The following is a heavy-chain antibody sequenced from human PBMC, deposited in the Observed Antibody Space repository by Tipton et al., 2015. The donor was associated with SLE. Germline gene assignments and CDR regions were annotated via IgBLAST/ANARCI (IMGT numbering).Heavy chain of an antibody. CDR3: ARTNWSGYQSFDF. J-gene: IGHJ4*02. V-gene: IGHV4-34*01. D-gene: IGHD3-3*01. CDR1: GGSFSGYY. Sequence: TLSLTCAVYGGSFSGYYWSWIRQPPGKGLEWIGEITHSGSTNYNPSLKSRVTISVDTSKNQFSLNLSSVTAADTAVYYCARTNWSGYQSFDFWGQGTLVTVSS. CDR2: ITHSGST.